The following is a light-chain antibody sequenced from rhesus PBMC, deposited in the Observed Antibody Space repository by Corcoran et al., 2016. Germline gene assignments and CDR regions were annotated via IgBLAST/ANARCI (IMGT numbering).Light chain of an antibody. V-gene: IGKV3-31*02. Sequence: EIVMTQSPATLSLSPGERATLSCRASQSVTSYLAWYQQKPRQAPRLLIYGASTRATGIPDRFSGSGSGTDCTLTINSLGPEDFAVYYCQETSNLFTFGPGTKLDIK. CDR1: QSVTSY. J-gene: IGKJ3*01. CDR3: QETSNLFT. CDR2: GAS.